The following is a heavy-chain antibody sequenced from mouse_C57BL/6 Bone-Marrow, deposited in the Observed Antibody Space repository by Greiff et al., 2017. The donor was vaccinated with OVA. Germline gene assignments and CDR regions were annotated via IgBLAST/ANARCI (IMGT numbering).Heavy chain of an antibody. CDR2: LDPSDSYT. D-gene: IGHD2-4*01. J-gene: IGHJ4*01. V-gene: IGHV1-50*01. Sequence: QVQLQQPGAELVKPGASVKLSCKASGYTFTSYWMQWVKQRPGQGLEWIGELDPSDSYTNYNQKFKGKATLTVDTSSSTAYMQLSSLTSEDSAVYYCARSPYDYDGDYYAMDYWGQGTSVTVSS. CDR1: GYTFTSYW. CDR3: ARSPYDYDGDYYAMDY.